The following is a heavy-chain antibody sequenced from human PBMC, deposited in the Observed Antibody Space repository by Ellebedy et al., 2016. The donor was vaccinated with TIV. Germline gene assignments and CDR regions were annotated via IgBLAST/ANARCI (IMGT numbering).Heavy chain of an antibody. V-gene: IGHV3-7*01. CDR3: ARFMVTTSRYYNYGMDV. CDR1: GFTFSNYW. Sequence: GGSLRLSCAASGFTFSNYWMTWVRQAPGKGLEWVANIKQDGSEKNYVDSVEGRFTISRDNAKSSLSLQMNSLRAEDTAVYYCARFMVTTSRYYNYGMDVWGQGTTVIVSS. CDR2: IKQDGSEK. J-gene: IGHJ6*02. D-gene: IGHD5-18*01.